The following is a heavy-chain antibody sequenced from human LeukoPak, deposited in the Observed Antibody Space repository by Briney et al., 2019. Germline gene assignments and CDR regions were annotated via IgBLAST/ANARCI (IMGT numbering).Heavy chain of an antibody. J-gene: IGHJ4*02. CDR2: INPDSGGT. CDR1: GYTFTGYY. CDR3: ARGSYSGSDLTLYFDY. D-gene: IGHD5-12*01. Sequence: ASVKVSCKASGYTFTGYYMHWVRQAPGQGLEWMGWINPDSGGTNNAQKFQGRVTMTRDTSISTAYMELSSLRSDDTAVYFCARGSYSGSDLTLYFDYWGQGTLVTVSS. V-gene: IGHV1-2*02.